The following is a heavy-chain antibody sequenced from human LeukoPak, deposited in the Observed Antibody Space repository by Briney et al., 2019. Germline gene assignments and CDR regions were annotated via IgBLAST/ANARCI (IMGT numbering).Heavy chain of an antibody. V-gene: IGHV4-31*03. Sequence: SETLSLTCTVSGGSISSGGYYWSWIRQHPGKGLEWIGYIYYSGSTYYNPSLKSRVTISVDTSKNQFSLKLSSVTAADTAVYYCARDRDTVTSRYRDVWGKGTTVNVSS. J-gene: IGHJ6*03. CDR3: ARDRDTVTSRYRDV. CDR1: GGSISSGGYY. CDR2: IYYSGST. D-gene: IGHD4-17*01.